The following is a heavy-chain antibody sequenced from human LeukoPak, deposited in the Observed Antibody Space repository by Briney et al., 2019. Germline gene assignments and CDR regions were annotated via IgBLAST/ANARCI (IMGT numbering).Heavy chain of an antibody. J-gene: IGHJ5*02. CDR2: IYYSGST. V-gene: IGHV4-59*01. D-gene: IGHD6-13*01. CDR1: GGSIGSYY. Sequence: PSETLSLTCTVSGGSIGSYYWSWIRQPPGKGLEWIGYIYYSGSTNYNPSLKNRVTISVDTSKNQFSLKLSSVTAADTAVYYCARDNPAAAGTNWFDPWGQGTLVTVSS. CDR3: ARDNPAAAGTNWFDP.